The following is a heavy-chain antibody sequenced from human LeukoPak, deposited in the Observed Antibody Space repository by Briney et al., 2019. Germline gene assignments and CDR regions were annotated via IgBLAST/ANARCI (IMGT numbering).Heavy chain of an antibody. J-gene: IGHJ4*02. Sequence: GGSLRLSCAASGFTFSSYAMHSVRQAPGKGLEWVAVISYDGSNKYYADSVKGRFTISRDNSKNTLYLQMNSLRAEDTAVYYCARGYCSSTSCYTSDYWGQGTLVTVSS. CDR2: ISYDGSNK. CDR1: GFTFSSYA. V-gene: IGHV3-30-3*01. CDR3: ARGYCSSTSCYTSDY. D-gene: IGHD2-2*02.